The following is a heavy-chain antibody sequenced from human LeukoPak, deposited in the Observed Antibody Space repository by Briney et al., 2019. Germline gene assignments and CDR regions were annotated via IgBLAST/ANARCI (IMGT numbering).Heavy chain of an antibody. V-gene: IGHV4-30-2*01. CDR3: ARGRGSGSSNILDS. CDR2: IYHSGST. D-gene: IGHD3-10*01. Sequence: PSQTLSLTCAVSGGSISSGGYSWSWIRQPPGKGLEWIGYIYHSGSTYYNPSLKSRVTISVDRSKNQFSLKLSSVTAADTAVYYCARGRGSGSSNILDSWGQGTLVTVSS. CDR1: GGSISSGGYS. J-gene: IGHJ4*02.